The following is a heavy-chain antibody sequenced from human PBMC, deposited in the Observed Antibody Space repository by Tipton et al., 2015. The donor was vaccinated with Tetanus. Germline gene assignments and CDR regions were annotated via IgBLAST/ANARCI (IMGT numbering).Heavy chain of an antibody. V-gene: IGHV6-1*01. D-gene: IGHD5-18*01. CDR1: GDSVSSNDVA. CDR2: TYYRSRWFH. CDR3: ARWRHEDRFFDL. Sequence: GLVKPSQTLSLTCDISGDSVSSNDVAWSWIRQSPSRGLEWLGRTYYRSRWFHNYGLSVQSRITINSDTSKNQFSLHLSSVIPEDTAVYYCARWRHEDRFFDLWGRGTRVTVSP. J-gene: IGHJ2*01.